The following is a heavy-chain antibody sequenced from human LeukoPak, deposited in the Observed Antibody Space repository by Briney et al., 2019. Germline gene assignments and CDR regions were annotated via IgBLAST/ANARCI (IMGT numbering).Heavy chain of an antibody. Sequence: PGGSLRLSCAASGFTFSSYGMHWVRQAPGKGLEWVAVISYDGSNKYYADSVKGRFTISRDNSKNTLYLQMNSLRAEDTAVYYCAKDSVIGWLHPGSYFDYWGQGTLVTVSS. J-gene: IGHJ4*02. CDR2: ISYDGSNK. D-gene: IGHD5-12*01. CDR1: GFTFSSYG. V-gene: IGHV3-30*18. CDR3: AKDSVIGWLHPGSYFDY.